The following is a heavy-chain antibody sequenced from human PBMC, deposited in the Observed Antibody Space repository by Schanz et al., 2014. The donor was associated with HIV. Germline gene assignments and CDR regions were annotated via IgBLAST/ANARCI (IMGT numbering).Heavy chain of an antibody. J-gene: IGHJ3*02. CDR2: ISAGVGTA. D-gene: IGHD3-16*01. Sequence: EVQLLESGGGLVQPGGSLRLSCAVSGFTITSYGMSWVRQAPGKGLEWVSTISAGVGTASYADSVKGRFTISRDNSKKMLFLQMNRLRAEDTAVYYCAIRKPMISFGAFDIWGRGTMVTVSS. CDR3: AIRKPMISFGAFDI. CDR1: GFTITSYG. V-gene: IGHV3-23*01.